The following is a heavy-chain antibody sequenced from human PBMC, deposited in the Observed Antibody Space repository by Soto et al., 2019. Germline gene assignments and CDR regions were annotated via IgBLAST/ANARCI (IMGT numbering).Heavy chain of an antibody. CDR2: ISYDGSNK. D-gene: IGHD3-10*01. Sequence: LRLSCAASGFTFSSYAMHWVRQAPGKGLEWVAVISYDGSNKYYADSVKGRFTISRDNSKNTLYLQMNSLRAEDTAVYYCARTYGSVSWYFDYWGQGTLVTVSS. CDR1: GFTFSSYA. V-gene: IGHV3-30-3*01. J-gene: IGHJ4*02. CDR3: ARTYGSVSWYFDY.